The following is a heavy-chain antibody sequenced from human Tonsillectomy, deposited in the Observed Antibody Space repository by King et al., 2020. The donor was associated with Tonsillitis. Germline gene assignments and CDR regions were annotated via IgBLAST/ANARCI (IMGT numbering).Heavy chain of an antibody. CDR1: GVSISSFY. D-gene: IGHD3-22*01. J-gene: IGHJ3*02. Sequence: QLQESGPGLVKPSETLSLTCTVSGVSISSFYWSWIRKPPGKGLEWIGYIYYTGSTNHNPSLKSRVTISVDTSKNQFSLKLNSVTAADTAVYYCARDLREYHDSSDAFDIWGQGTMVTVSS. CDR2: IYYTGST. CDR3: ARDLREYHDSSDAFDI. V-gene: IGHV4-59*01.